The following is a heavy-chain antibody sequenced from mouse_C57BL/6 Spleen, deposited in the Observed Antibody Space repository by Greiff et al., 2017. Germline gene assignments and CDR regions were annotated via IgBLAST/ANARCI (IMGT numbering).Heavy chain of an antibody. Sequence: DVKLVESGGGLVKPGGSLKLSCAASGFTFSDYGMHWVRQAPEKGLEWVAYISSGSSTIYYADTVKGRFTISRDNAKNTLFLQMTSLRSEDTAMYYCARINFYWYFDVWGTGTTVTVSS. CDR3: ARINFYWYFDV. CDR1: GFTFSDYG. V-gene: IGHV5-17*01. CDR2: ISSGSSTI. J-gene: IGHJ1*03.